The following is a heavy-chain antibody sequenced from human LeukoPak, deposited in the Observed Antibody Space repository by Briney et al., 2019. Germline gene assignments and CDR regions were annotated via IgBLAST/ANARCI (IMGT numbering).Heavy chain of an antibody. V-gene: IGHV3-23*01. D-gene: IGHD3-10*01. J-gene: IGHJ4*02. Sequence: PGGSLRLSCAASGFIFSSYSMSWVRQAPGKGLEWASAIGVSGGNTYYADSVKGRFTISRDNSKNTLYLQMNSLIAEDSAVYYCAREAHGSGTIHLDYWGQGTLVAVSA. CDR1: GFIFSSYS. CDR2: IGVSGGNT. CDR3: AREAHGSGTIHLDY.